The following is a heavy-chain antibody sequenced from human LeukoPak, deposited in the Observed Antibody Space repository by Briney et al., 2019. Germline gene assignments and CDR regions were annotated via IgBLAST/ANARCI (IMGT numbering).Heavy chain of an antibody. CDR2: ISAYNGNT. J-gene: IGHJ1*01. Sequence: GASVKVSCKASGYTFTSYGISWVRQAPGQGLEWMGWISAYNGNTNYAQKLQGRVTMTTDTSTSTAYMELSSLRSEDTAVYYCARDSELPSITMIVGYFQHWGQGTLVTVSS. V-gene: IGHV1-18*01. D-gene: IGHD3-22*01. CDR3: ARDSELPSITMIVGYFQH. CDR1: GYTFTSYG.